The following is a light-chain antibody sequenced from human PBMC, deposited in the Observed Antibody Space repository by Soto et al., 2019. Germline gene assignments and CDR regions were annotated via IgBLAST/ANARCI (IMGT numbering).Light chain of an antibody. CDR1: QSISNH. CDR2: AAS. Sequence: DIEFTQNPSSLSACVEDRVIMTFRESQSISNHLNWYQQKPGKAPKLLIFAASSLQSGVPSRFSGSRSGPDFTLTISSLQPEDFATYYCQQSYSSPPTFGQGTNVDIK. V-gene: IGKV1-39*01. J-gene: IGKJ1*01. CDR3: QQSYSSPPT.